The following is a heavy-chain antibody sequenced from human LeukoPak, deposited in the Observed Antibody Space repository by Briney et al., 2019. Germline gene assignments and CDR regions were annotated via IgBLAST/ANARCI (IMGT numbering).Heavy chain of an antibody. D-gene: IGHD7-27*01. CDR1: GFTFSSYE. CDR3: ASNWGYFDY. V-gene: IGHV3-48*03. Sequence: GGSLRLSCAASGFTFSSYEMNWVRQAPGKGLEWVSYIRSSGSTIYYADSVKGRFTISRDNAKNSLYLQMNSLRAEDTAVYYCASNWGYFDYWGQGTLVTVSS. J-gene: IGHJ4*02. CDR2: IRSSGSTI.